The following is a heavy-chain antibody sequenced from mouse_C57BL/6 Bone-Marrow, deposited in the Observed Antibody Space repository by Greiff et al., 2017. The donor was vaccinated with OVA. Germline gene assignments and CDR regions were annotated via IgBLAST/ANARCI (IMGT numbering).Heavy chain of an antibody. J-gene: IGHJ2*01. D-gene: IGHD1-1*01. CDR1: GYTFTSYW. V-gene: IGHV1-5*01. CDR2: IYPGNSAT. Sequence: EVQLQQSGTVLARPGASVKMSCKTSGYTFTSYWMHWVKQRPGQGLEWIGAIYPGNSATSYNQTFKGKAKLTAVTSASTAYMELSSLTNEDSAVYYCTRWGITTVVLPFDYWGQGTTLTVSS. CDR3: TRWGITTVVLPFDY.